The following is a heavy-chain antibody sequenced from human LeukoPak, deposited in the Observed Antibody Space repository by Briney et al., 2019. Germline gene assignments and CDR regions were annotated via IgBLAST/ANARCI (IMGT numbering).Heavy chain of an antibody. CDR1: GLTFSSYA. V-gene: IGHV3-23*01. Sequence: GGSLRLSCAASGLTFSSYAMSWVRQAPGKGLEWVSAISGSGGSTYYADSVKGRFAISRDNSKNTLYLQMNSLRAEDTAVYYCAKSLSSSGWYVFYYGMDVWGQGTTVTVSS. D-gene: IGHD6-19*01. J-gene: IGHJ6*02. CDR2: ISGSGGST. CDR3: AKSLSSSGWYVFYYGMDV.